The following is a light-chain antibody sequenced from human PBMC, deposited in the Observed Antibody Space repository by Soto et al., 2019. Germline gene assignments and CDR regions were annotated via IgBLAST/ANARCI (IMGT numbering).Light chain of an antibody. Sequence: DIQMTQSPSTLSASVGDRVTIACRASQNIGDWLAWYQQKPGKAPNLLIYKASTLESGVPSRFSGSGSGTEFTLAISSLQPEDFATYYCQQYNDLSTFGEGTKVEI. CDR3: QQYNDLST. V-gene: IGKV1-5*03. J-gene: IGKJ4*01. CDR2: KAS. CDR1: QNIGDW.